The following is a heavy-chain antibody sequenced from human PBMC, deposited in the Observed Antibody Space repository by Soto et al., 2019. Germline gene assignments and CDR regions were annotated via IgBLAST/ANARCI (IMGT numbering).Heavy chain of an antibody. D-gene: IGHD5-18*01. Sequence: EASVKVSCKASGGTFSSYAISWVRQAPGQGLEWMGGIIPIFGTANYAQKFQGRVTITADESTSTAYMELSSLRSEDTAVYYCARDRTLGYSYGFYYYYGMDVWGQGTTVTVSS. J-gene: IGHJ6*02. CDR3: ARDRTLGYSYGFYYYYGMDV. CDR1: GGTFSSYA. V-gene: IGHV1-69*13. CDR2: IIPIFGTA.